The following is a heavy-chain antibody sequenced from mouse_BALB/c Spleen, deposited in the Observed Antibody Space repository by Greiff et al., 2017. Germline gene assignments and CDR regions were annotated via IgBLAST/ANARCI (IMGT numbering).Heavy chain of an antibody. CDR2: ISSGGST. J-gene: IGHJ3*01. CDR3: ARHQAWFAY. CDR1: GFTFSSYA. Sequence: DVKLVESGGGLVKPGGSLKLSCAASGFTFSSYAMSWVRQTPEKRLEWVASISSGGSTYYPDSVKGRFTISRDNAKNTLYLQMSSLKSEDTAMYYCARHQAWFAYWGQGTLVTVSA. V-gene: IGHV5-6-5*01.